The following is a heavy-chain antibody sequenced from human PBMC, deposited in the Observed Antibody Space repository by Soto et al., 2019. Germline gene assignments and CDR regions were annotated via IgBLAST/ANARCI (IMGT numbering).Heavy chain of an antibody. CDR3: GRGKRGRYCSSTSCLNYHYYGMYV. CDR1: GGSFSGYY. CDR2: INHSGST. J-gene: IGHJ6*04. V-gene: IGHV4-34*01. Sequence: SETLSLTCAVYGGSFSGYYWSCIRQPPGKGLEWIGEINHSGSTNYNPSLKSRVTISVDTSKNQFSLKLSTVTAADTAVYYCGRGKRGRYCSSTSCLNYHYYGMYVCGKGTMVTVSS. D-gene: IGHD2-2*01.